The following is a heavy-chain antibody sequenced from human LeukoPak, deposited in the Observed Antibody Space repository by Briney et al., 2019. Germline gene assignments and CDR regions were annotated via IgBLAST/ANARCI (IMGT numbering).Heavy chain of an antibody. J-gene: IGHJ6*03. CDR3: ARASAVVAASFSGYYYYMDV. CDR1: GYTFTSYY. D-gene: IGHD2-15*01. V-gene: IGHV1-46*01. Sequence: GASVKVSCKASGYTFTSYYMHWVRQAPGQGLEWMGIINPSRGSTSQAQTFQGRVTMTRDMSTSTVYMELSSLRSEDTAVYYCARASAVVAASFSGYYYYMDVWGKGTTVTVSS. CDR2: INPSRGST.